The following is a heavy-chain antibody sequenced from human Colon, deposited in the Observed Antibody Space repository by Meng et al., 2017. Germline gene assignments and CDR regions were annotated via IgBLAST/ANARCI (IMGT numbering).Heavy chain of an antibody. CDR1: GYIFSDYY. D-gene: IGHD2-21*02. CDR2: INSNSGGT. J-gene: IGHJ4*02. Sequence: ASVKVSCKASGYIFSDYYIHWVRQAPGQGLEWMGWINSNSGGTQYAQKFQGRVTMTRDTSISTVYMELSSLRSDDTAVYYCARVEVTGIFGYPYWGQGTLVNVAS. CDR3: ARVEVTGIFGYPY. V-gene: IGHV1-2*02.